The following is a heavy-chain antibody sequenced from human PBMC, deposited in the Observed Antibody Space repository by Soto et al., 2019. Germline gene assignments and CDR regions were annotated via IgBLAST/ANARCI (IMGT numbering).Heavy chain of an antibody. CDR1: GGTFSSYA. CDR3: ARPMRDLYNSIPYGMDV. Sequence: ASVKVSCKASGGTFSSYAISWVRQAPGQGLEWMGGIIPIFGTANYAQKFQGRVTITADESTSTAYMELSSLRSEDTAVYYCARPMRDLYNSIPYGMDVWGQGTTVTVSS. D-gene: IGHD1-1*01. CDR2: IIPIFGTA. J-gene: IGHJ6*02. V-gene: IGHV1-69*13.